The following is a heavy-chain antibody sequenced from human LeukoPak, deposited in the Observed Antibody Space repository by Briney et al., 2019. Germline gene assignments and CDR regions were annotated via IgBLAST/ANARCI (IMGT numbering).Heavy chain of an antibody. CDR3: AKGGYDFWSGYFDY. Sequence: GGSLRLSCAASGFTFSSYAMHWVRQAPGKGLEWVAVISYDGSNKYYADSVKGRFTISRDNSKNTLYLQMNSLRAEDTAVYYCAKGGYDFWSGYFDYWGQGTLVTVSS. J-gene: IGHJ4*02. CDR1: GFTFSSYA. CDR2: ISYDGSNK. D-gene: IGHD3-3*01. V-gene: IGHV3-30*04.